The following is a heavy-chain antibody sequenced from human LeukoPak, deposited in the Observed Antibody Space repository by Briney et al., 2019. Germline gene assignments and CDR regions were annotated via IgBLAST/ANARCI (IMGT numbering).Heavy chain of an antibody. CDR1: GDSVSSNSAA. CDR2: TYYRSKWYN. CDR3: ARDSVGYCSGGSCYVGFDY. J-gene: IGHJ4*02. D-gene: IGHD2-15*01. Sequence: SQTLSLTCAISGDSVSSNSAAWNWIRQSPSRGLEWLGRTYYRSKWYNDYAVSVKSRITINPDTSKNQFSLQLNSVTPEDTAVYYCARDSVGYCSGGSCYVGFDYWGQGTLVTASS. V-gene: IGHV6-1*01.